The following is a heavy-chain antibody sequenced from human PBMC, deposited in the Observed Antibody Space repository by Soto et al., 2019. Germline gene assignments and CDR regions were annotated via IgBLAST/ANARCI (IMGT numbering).Heavy chain of an antibody. D-gene: IGHD2-2*01. V-gene: IGHV4-31*03. CDR2: IYYSGST. Sequence: SETLSLTCTVSGGSISSGGYYWSWIRQHPGKGLEWIGYIYYSGSTYYNPSLKSRVTISVDTSKNQFSLKLSSVTAADTAVYYCAGSWYCSSTSCYSLPTRYYYYGMDVWGQGTTVTVSS. CDR3: AGSWYCSSTSCYSLPTRYYYYGMDV. CDR1: GGSISSGGYY. J-gene: IGHJ6*02.